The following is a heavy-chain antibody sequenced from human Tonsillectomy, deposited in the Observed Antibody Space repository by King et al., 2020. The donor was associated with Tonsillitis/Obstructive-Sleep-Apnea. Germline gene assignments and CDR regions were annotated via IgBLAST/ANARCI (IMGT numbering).Heavy chain of an antibody. CDR3: ARLSCSATTCYYYYGMDV. D-gene: IGHD2-2*01. V-gene: IGHV5-10-1*03. CDR2: IDPIDSYT. J-gene: IGHJ6*02. Sequence: VQLVESGAEVKKPGESLRISCKGSGYSFTSYWISWVRQMPGKGLEWMGRIDPIDSYTNYSPSFQGHVTISADKSIGTAYLQWSSLKASDTAMYYCARLSCSATTCYYYYGMDVWGQGTTVTVSS. CDR1: GYSFTSYW.